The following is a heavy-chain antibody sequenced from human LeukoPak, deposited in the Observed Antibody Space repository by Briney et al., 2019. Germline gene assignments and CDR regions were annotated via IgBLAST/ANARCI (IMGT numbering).Heavy chain of an antibody. J-gene: IGHJ6*03. CDR3: AKDTGSGSYYYYYMDV. Sequence: GGSLRLSRAASGFTFDDYAMHWVRQAPGKGLEWVSGISWNSGSIGYADSVKGRFTISRDNAKNSLYLQMNSLRAEDMALYYCAKDTGSGSYYYYYMDVWGKGTTVTVSS. V-gene: IGHV3-9*03. D-gene: IGHD1-26*01. CDR1: GFTFDDYA. CDR2: ISWNSGSI.